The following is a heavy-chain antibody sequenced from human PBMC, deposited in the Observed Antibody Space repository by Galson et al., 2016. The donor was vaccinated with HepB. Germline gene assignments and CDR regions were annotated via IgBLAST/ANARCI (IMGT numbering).Heavy chain of an antibody. D-gene: IGHD5/OR15-5a*01. V-gene: IGHV3-23*01. CDR2: ISGNGDRT. CDR3: ALYVILVSTTPVY. J-gene: IGHJ4*02. CDR1: GVTFNSYA. Sequence: SLRLSCAASGVTFNSYATNWVRQAPGKGLEWVSGISGNGDRTYYADSVKGRFTISRDNSKNTLYLQMNSLRAEDTAVYYCALYVILVSTTPVYWGQGTLVTVSS.